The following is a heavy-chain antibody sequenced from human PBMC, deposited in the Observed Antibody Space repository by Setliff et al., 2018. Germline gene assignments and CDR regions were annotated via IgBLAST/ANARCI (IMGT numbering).Heavy chain of an antibody. V-gene: IGHV4-31*03. D-gene: IGHD3-22*01. J-gene: IGHJ4*02. CDR2: IYHSGST. CDR3: ARGTFDTSGYFPYPIGY. CDR1: GGPISSGGYY. Sequence: SETLSLTCSVSGGPISSGGYYWGWIRQFPGKGLEWIGNIYHSGSTYYNASLKSRVTISLDTSKNQFSLNLSSVTAADTAVYYCARGTFDTSGYFPYPIGYWGQGTLVTVSS.